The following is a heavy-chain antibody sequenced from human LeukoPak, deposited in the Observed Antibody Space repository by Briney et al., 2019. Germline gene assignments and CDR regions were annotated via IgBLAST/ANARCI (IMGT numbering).Heavy chain of an antibody. D-gene: IGHD3-22*01. Sequence: SETLSLTCTVSGGSISSSSYYWGWIRQPPGKGLEWIGSIYYSGSTYYNPSLKSRVTISVDTSKNHFSLKLSSVTAADTAVYYCARSSGYYYYYYYYMDVWGKGTTVTVSS. CDR1: GGSISSSSYY. CDR3: ARSSGYYYYYYYYMDV. J-gene: IGHJ6*03. V-gene: IGHV4-39*02. CDR2: IYYSGST.